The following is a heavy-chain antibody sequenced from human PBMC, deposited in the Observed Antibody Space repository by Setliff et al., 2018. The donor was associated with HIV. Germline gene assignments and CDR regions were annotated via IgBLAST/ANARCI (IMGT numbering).Heavy chain of an antibody. CDR3: ARGWIQLGWFDP. D-gene: IGHD5-18*01. Sequence: PSETLSLTCTVSGGSISSYYWSWIRQPPGKGLGWIGYVFYSGDTNYNPSLKRRVTISVDTSKNQFFLKMRSVTAADTAVYYCARGWIQLGWFDPWGQGTLVTVSS. V-gene: IGHV4-59*01. CDR1: GGSISSYY. J-gene: IGHJ5*02. CDR2: VFYSGDT.